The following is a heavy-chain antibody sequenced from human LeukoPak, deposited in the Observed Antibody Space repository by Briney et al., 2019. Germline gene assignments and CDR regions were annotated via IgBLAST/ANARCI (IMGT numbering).Heavy chain of an antibody. V-gene: IGHV3-23*01. CDR1: GFTVSSNY. CDR3: AKDSPPYYDFWSGYYVID. D-gene: IGHD3-3*01. CDR2: ISGSGGST. J-gene: IGHJ4*02. Sequence: GGSLRLSCAASGFTVSSNYVSWVRQAPGKGLEWVSAISGSGGSTYYADSVKGRFTISRDNSKNTLYLQMNSLRAEDTAVYYCAKDSPPYYDFWSGYYVIDWGQGTLVTVSS.